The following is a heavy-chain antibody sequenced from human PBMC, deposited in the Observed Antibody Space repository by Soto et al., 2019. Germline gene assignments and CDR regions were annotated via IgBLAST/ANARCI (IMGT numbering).Heavy chain of an antibody. D-gene: IGHD6-13*01. V-gene: IGHV3-33*01. J-gene: IGHJ6*02. CDR1: GFTFSSYG. CDR3: ARVTHSSSRWGEYYYYGMDV. CDR2: IWYDGSNK. Sequence: HPGGSLRLSCAASGFTFSSYGMHWVRQAPGKGLEWVAVIWYDGSNKYYADSVKGRFTISRDNSKNTLYLQMNSLRAEDTAVYYCARVTHSSSRWGEYYYYGMDVWGQGTTVTVSS.